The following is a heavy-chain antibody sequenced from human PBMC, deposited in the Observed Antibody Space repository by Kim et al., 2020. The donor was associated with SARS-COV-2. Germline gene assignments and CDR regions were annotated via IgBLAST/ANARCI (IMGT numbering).Heavy chain of an antibody. Sequence: GGSLRLSCAASGFTFSYYYMSWIRQAPGKGLEWVSYISSSSSYTNYAYSVKGRFTISRDNAKNSLYLKMNSLRAEDTAVYYCARVGYDYVWGSYRDYYYYYGMDLWGQGTTVTVSS. V-gene: IGHV3-11*05. CDR3: ARVGYDYVWGSYRDYYYYYGMDL. D-gene: IGHD3-16*02. CDR2: ISSSSSYT. J-gene: IGHJ6*02. CDR1: GFTFSYYY.